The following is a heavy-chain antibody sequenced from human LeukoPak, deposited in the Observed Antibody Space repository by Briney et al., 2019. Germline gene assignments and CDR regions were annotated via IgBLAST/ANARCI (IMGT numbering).Heavy chain of an antibody. Sequence: PSETLSLTCAVSGASVSSGNWWNWARQSPGKGLEWIAEILFTGVTNYNPSLRRRVTFSIDKSTNEASLKRACMSAADSAVYYCARAQRGCRANSCYVDPWGPGILVTVSS. CDR3: ARAQRGCRANSCYVDP. V-gene: IGHV4-4*02. CDR1: GASVSSGNW. D-gene: IGHD2-15*01. CDR2: ILFTGVT. J-gene: IGHJ5*02.